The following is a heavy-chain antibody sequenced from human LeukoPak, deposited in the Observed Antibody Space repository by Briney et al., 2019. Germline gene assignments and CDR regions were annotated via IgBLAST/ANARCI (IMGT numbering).Heavy chain of an antibody. CDR1: GGSISSYY. Sequence: SETLSLTCTVSGGSISSYYWSWIRRPPGKGLEWIGYIYYSGSTNYNPSLKSRVTISVDTSKNQFSLKLSPVTAADTAVYYCARDVRWLQLQNWGQGTLVTVSS. J-gene: IGHJ4*02. V-gene: IGHV4-59*01. CDR2: IYYSGST. D-gene: IGHD5-24*01. CDR3: ARDVRWLQLQN.